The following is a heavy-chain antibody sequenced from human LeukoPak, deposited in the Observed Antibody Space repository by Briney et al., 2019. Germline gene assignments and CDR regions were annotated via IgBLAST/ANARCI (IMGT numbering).Heavy chain of an antibody. CDR1: VYTLTGYY. J-gene: IGHJ4*02. CDR2: INLKMGLT. V-gene: IGHV1-2*02. D-gene: IGHD2-2*02. CDR3: AGMGGYCDSPNGYIPHFDF. Sequence: GASVRVSCTASVYTLTGYYMQAVRQAPGQGLGWVGWINLKMGLTTSAQTSRDRVSMTRDTSINAAYMELSGLTSDDTAVYFCAGMGGYCDSPNGYIPHFDFWGQGALVIVSS.